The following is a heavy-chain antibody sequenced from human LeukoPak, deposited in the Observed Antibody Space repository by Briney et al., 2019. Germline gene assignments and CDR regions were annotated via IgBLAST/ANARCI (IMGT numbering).Heavy chain of an antibody. J-gene: IGHJ4*02. CDR1: GGSFSGYY. V-gene: IGHV4-34*01. Sequence: SETLSLTCAVYGGSFSGYYWSWIRQPPGKGLEWIGEINHSGSTNYNPSLKSRVTISVDTSKNQFSLKLSSVTAADTAVYYCARGKYYDFWSGYYGVQYYFDYWGQGTLSPSPQ. CDR2: INHSGST. D-gene: IGHD3-3*01. CDR3: ARGKYYDFWSGYYGVQYYFDY.